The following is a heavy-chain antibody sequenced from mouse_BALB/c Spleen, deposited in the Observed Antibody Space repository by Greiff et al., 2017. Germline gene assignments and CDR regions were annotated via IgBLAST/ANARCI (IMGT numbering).Heavy chain of an antibody. D-gene: IGHD1-1*01. CDR3: ARRDTTVRSYAMDY. J-gene: IGHJ4*01. Sequence: EVKLQESGGGLVQPGGSRKLSCAASGFTFSSFGMHWVRQAPEKGLEWVAYISSGSSTIYYADTVKGRFTISRDNPKNTLFLQMTSLRSEDTAMYYCARRDTTVRSYAMDYWGQGTSVTVSS. CDR2: ISSGSSTI. CDR1: GFTFSSFG. V-gene: IGHV5-17*02.